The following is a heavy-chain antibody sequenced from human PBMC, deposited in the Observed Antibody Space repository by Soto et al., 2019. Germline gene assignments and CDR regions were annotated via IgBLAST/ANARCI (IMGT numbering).Heavy chain of an antibody. J-gene: IGHJ3*02. CDR1: GDSMSSYY. CDR3: AREGGVTGYVPDALDI. D-gene: IGHD3-9*01. V-gene: IGHV4-59*01. Sequence: SETLFLTFTVSGDSMSSYYWTWIRQPPGKGLEWIGYIHYTWSTNYNPSLKSRVTMSVDTSKNQFSLELSSVTAADKAVYYCAREGGVTGYVPDALDIWGQGTMVTVS. CDR2: IHYTWST.